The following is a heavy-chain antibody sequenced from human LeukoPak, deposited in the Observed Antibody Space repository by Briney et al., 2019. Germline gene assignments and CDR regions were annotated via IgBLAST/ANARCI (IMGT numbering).Heavy chain of an antibody. Sequence: GGSLRLSCAASGFIVSSNYMNWVRQAPGKGLEWVSVIYSVDRTYYADSVKGRFTISRDNSRNTLYLQMDTLRVEDTAMYYCARDPGGYSLDYWGQGTLVTVSS. J-gene: IGHJ4*02. D-gene: IGHD5-18*01. CDR1: GFIVSSNY. CDR2: IYSVDRT. CDR3: ARDPGGYSLDY. V-gene: IGHV3-53*01.